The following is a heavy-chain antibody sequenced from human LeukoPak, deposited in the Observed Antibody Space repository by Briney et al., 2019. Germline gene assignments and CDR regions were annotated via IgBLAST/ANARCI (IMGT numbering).Heavy chain of an antibody. J-gene: IGHJ4*02. CDR1: GGTFSSYT. D-gene: IGHD3-3*01. CDR3: ARESPIYYFDY. V-gene: IGHV1-69*04. CDR2: IIPILGIA. Sequence: EASVTVSCQASGGTFSSYTISWVRQAPGQGLEWMGRIIPILGIANYAQKFQGRVTITADKSTSTAYMELSSLRSEDTAVYYCARESPIYYFDYWGQGTLVTVSS.